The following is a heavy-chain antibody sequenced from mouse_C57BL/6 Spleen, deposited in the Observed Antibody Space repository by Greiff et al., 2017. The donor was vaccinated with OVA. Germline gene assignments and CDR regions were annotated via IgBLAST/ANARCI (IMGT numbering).Heavy chain of an antibody. CDR2: IYPGDGDT. CDR1: GYAFSSYW. CDR3: ARWAQATCMDY. V-gene: IGHV1-80*01. D-gene: IGHD3-2*02. Sequence: QVQLQQSGAELVKPGASVKISCKASGYAFSSYWMNWVKQRPGKGLEWIGQIYPGDGDTNYNGKFKGKATLTADKSSSTAYMQLSSLTSEDSAVYFCARWAQATCMDYWGQGTSVTVSS. J-gene: IGHJ4*01.